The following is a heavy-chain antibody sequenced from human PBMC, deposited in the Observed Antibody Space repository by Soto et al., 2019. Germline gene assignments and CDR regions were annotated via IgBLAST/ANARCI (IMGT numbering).Heavy chain of an antibody. CDR1: GGSINNNDYY. J-gene: IGHJ2*01. Sequence: QLQESGPGLVKPSQTLSLTCSVSGGSINNNDYYWSWIRQTPGKGLEWIGYVYYSGSSDYIPSLKSRLSMSIDKSKKQFHLKLNSVTAADTATYFCARMSYFYDKWYFDIWGRGNLVTVSS. D-gene: IGHD3-22*01. V-gene: IGHV4-30-4*01. CDR2: VYYSGSS. CDR3: ARMSYFYDKWYFDI.